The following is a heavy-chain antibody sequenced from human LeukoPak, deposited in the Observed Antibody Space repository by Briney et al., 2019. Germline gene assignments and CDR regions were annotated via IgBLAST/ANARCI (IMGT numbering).Heavy chain of an antibody. V-gene: IGHV6-1*01. J-gene: IGHJ4*02. CDR3: AIGRSWSESGFDY. CDR2: KYYRSKWYN. Sequence: SQTLSLTCAISGDSVSNNSAAWNWIRQSPSGGLEWLGRKYYRSKWYNDYAVSVTSRITISPDTSKNQFSLQLKSVTPDDTAVYYCAIGRSWSESGFDYWGQGTLVTVSS. CDR1: GDSVSNNSAA. D-gene: IGHD6-13*01.